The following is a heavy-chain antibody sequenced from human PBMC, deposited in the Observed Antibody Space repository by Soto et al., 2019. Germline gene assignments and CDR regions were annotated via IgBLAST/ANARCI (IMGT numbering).Heavy chain of an antibody. D-gene: IGHD4-17*01. CDR2: IYSGGST. CDR1: GFTVSSNY. V-gene: IGHV3-66*01. CDR3: ARENDYGEHGFDY. J-gene: IGHJ4*02. Sequence: GGSLRLSCAASGFTVSSNYMSWVRQAPGKGLEWVSVIYSGGSTYYADSVKGRFTISRDNSKNTLYLQMNSLRAEDTAVYYCARENDYGEHGFDYWGQGTLVTVSS.